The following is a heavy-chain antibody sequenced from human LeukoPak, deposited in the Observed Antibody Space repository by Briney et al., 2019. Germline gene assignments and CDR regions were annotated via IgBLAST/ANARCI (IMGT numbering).Heavy chain of an antibody. V-gene: IGHV3-30*04. D-gene: IGHD2-2*01. J-gene: IGHJ5*02. Sequence: GGSLRLSCAASGFTFSSYAMHWVRQAPGKGLEWVAVISYDGSNKYYADSVKGRFTISRDNSKNTLYLQMNSLRAEDTAVYYCASFLYCSISSSSPDRWGQGTLVTVSS. CDR1: GFTFSSYA. CDR3: ASFLYCSISSSSPDR. CDR2: ISYDGSNK.